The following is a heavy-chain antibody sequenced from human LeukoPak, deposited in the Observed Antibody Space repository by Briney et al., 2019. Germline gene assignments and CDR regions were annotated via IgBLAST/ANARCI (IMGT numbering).Heavy chain of an antibody. CDR2: IFYSGST. J-gene: IGHJ2*01. V-gene: IGHV4-59*08. D-gene: IGHD6-19*01. CDR3: ARFAVAGTASWLYWYFDL. CDR1: GGSISSYY. Sequence: PSETLSLTCTVSGGSISSYYWSWIRQPPGKGLEWIGYIFYSGSTNYNPSLKSRVTISVDTSKNQFSLKLSSVTAADTAVYYCARFAVAGTASWLYWYFDLWGRGTLVTVSS.